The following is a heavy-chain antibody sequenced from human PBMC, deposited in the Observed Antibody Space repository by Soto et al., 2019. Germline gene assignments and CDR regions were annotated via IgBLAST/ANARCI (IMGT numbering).Heavy chain of an antibody. CDR3: GVQYDY. Sequence: GGSLRLSCGASGLNFTKHPMIWVRQGPGKGLEWVAAISGRAGDTAYADSVRGRFTLSRDSSTYTMFLQMNSLRAEDTAVYYCGVQYDYWGQGTLVTVSS. CDR1: GLNFTKHP. CDR2: ISGRAGDT. V-gene: IGHV3-23*01. J-gene: IGHJ4*02.